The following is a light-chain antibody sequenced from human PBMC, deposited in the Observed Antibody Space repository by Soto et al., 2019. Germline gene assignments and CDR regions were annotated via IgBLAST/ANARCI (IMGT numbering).Light chain of an antibody. J-gene: IGKJ1*01. CDR1: QSINNW. CDR3: QQYDTYSWT. Sequence: DIQMTQSPSTLSASVGDRVTSTCRASQSINNWLAWYQQKLGRAPKLLIYDASTLESGVPSRFSGSGSGTEFTLTISGLQPDDFATYYCQQYDTYSWTFGQGTKWIS. CDR2: DAS. V-gene: IGKV1-5*01.